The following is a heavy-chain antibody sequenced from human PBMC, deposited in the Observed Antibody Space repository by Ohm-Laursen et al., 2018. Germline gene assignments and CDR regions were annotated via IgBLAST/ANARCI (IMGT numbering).Heavy chain of an antibody. CDR2: LYHSGSS. CDR1: GYPISSGYY. V-gene: IGHV4-38-2*02. Sequence: PSETLSLTCTVSGYPISSGYYWGWIRQPPGRGPEWIGSLYHSGSSFYKPSLKSRVTISLDTSRNQFSLRLTSLTAADTAVYYCARNFNWENPYNFAYWGQGILVTVSS. J-gene: IGHJ4*02. CDR3: ARNFNWENPYNFAY. D-gene: IGHD3-9*01.